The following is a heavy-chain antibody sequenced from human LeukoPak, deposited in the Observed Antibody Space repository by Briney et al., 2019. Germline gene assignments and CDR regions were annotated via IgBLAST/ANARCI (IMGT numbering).Heavy chain of an antibody. Sequence: TGGSLRLSCAASGFTFSNYSMNWVRQAPGKGQDWFSYISSSSSTIFYAASVKGRFTISRDDANVSLYLHMNSLRAEDKAVYYCARDFGVRGCFDYWGQGTLVTVSS. D-gene: IGHD3-10*01. CDR3: ARDFGVRGCFDY. CDR1: GFTFSNYS. J-gene: IGHJ4*02. CDR2: ISSSSSTI. V-gene: IGHV3-48*01.